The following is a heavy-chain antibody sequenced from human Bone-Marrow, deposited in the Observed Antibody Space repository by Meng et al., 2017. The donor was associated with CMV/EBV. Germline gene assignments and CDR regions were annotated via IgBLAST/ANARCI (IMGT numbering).Heavy chain of an antibody. D-gene: IGHD3-3*01. V-gene: IGHV1-8*03. CDR2: MNPNSGNT. CDR1: GYTFTSYD. Sequence: ASVKVSCKASGYTFTSYDINWVRQATGQGLEWMGWMNPNSGNTGYAQKVQGRVAITRNTSISTAYMELSSLRSEDTAVYYCARSHARFLDRLNYYYYYYGMDVWGQGTTVTFSS. J-gene: IGHJ6*02. CDR3: ARSHARFLDRLNYYYYYYGMDV.